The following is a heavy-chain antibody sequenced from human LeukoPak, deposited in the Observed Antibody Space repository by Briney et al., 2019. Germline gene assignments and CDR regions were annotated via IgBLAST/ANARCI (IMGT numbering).Heavy chain of an antibody. V-gene: IGHV3-33*05. CDR3: ARDGWYRPGSYSWGIDY. CDR1: EFTFSSYG. CDR2: ISYDGSNK. Sequence: PGGSLRLSCAASEFTFSSYGMHWVRQAPGKGLEWVAVISYDGSNKYYADSVKGRFTISRDNSKNTLYLQMNSLRAEDTAVYYCARDGWYRPGSYSWGIDYWGQGTLVTVSS. J-gene: IGHJ4*02. D-gene: IGHD1-26*01.